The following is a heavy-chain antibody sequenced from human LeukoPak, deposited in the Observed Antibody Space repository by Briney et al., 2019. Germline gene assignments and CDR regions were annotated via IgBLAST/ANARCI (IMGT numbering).Heavy chain of an antibody. V-gene: IGHV3-64D*06. J-gene: IGHJ4*02. D-gene: IGHD5-24*01. CDR2: ISSNGGST. CDR3: VKETGRLQFISYFDY. Sequence: PGGSLRLSCAASGFTFSSYAMHWVRQAPGKGLEYVSAISSNGGSTYYADSVKGRFTISRDNSKNTLYLQMSSLRAEDTAVYYCVKETGRLQFISYFDYWGQGTLVTVSS. CDR1: GFTFSSYA.